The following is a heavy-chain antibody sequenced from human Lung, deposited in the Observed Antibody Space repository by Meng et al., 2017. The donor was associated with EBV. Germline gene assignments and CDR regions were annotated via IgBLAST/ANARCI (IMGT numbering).Heavy chain of an antibody. D-gene: IGHD3-10*01. J-gene: IGHJ5*02. V-gene: IGHV4-31*03. CDR2: SHDSGST. CDR3: ARASYGSGSPLGESWFDP. CDR1: GSAISRGGYD. Sequence: QGVGKPSQTSTCPGTVSGSAISRGGYDWSCIRQHPGKVLEWIGYSHDSGSTYYNPSLKSRVTISADTSKHQFSLKLSSVTAADTAVYYCARASYGSGSPLGESWFDPWGQGTLVTVSS.